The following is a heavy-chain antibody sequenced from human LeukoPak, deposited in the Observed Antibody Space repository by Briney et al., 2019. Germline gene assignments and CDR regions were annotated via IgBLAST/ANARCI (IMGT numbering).Heavy chain of an antibody. D-gene: IGHD2-2*02. Sequence: PGGSLRLSCAVSGFAFSTYYMSWIRQAPGKGLEWVSYISGSGSTTYYADSVKGRFTISRDNAKNSLYLQMNSLRVEDTAVYYCAREEGGDCSRTSCYTSSWGQGTQVTVST. CDR3: AREEGGDCSRTSCYTSS. CDR2: ISGSGSTT. J-gene: IGHJ4*02. V-gene: IGHV3-11*01. CDR1: GFAFSTYY.